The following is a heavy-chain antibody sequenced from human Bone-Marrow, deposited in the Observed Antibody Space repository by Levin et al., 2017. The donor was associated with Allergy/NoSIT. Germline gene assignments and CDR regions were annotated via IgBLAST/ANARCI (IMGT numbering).Heavy chain of an antibody. D-gene: IGHD3-3*01. J-gene: IGHJ5*02. CDR1: GFNFDDSA. CDR2: ISWNSGNV. Sequence: LSLPCAASGFNFDDSAMHWVRQAPGKGLEWVSTISWNSGNVDYADSVKGRFTISRDNAKKSLYLQMNSLGPEDTAFYYCAKDQTFDFWSGSHNWFDPWGLGTLVTVSS. CDR3: AKDQTFDFWSGSHNWFDP. V-gene: IGHV3-9*01.